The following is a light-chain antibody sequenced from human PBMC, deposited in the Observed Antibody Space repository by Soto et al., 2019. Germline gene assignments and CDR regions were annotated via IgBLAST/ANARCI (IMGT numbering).Light chain of an antibody. CDR1: SSDVGDYNY. CDR3: CSYAGSYTHYV. Sequence: QSALTQPRSVSGSPGQSVTISCTGTSSDVGDYNYVSWYQQHPGKAPKLMIYDVSKRPSGVPDRFSGSKSGTTASLTISGLQAEDEADYYCCSYAGSYTHYVFGTGTKVTVL. CDR2: DVS. V-gene: IGLV2-11*01. J-gene: IGLJ1*01.